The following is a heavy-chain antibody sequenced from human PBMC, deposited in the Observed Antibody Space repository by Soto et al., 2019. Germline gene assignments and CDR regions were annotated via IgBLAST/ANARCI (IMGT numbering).Heavy chain of an antibody. Sequence: QVQLVQSGAEVKKPGASVKVSCKASGYTFTSYYMHWVRQAPGQGLEWMGIINPSGGSTSYAQKFQGRVTMTRDTSTSTVYMELSSLRSEDTAVYYCARAGIFGVVMGGMDVWGQGTTVTVSS. V-gene: IGHV1-46*01. CDR1: GYTFTSYY. D-gene: IGHD3-3*01. CDR2: INPSGGST. J-gene: IGHJ6*02. CDR3: ARAGIFGVVMGGMDV.